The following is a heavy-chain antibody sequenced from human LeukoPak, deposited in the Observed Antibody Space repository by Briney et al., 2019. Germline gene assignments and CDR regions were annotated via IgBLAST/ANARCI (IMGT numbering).Heavy chain of an antibody. J-gene: IGHJ3*02. CDR2: INPNSGGT. V-gene: IGHV1-2*02. D-gene: IGHD6-13*01. Sequence: GASVKVSCKASGYTVTRDYMHWVRQAPGQGLEWMGWINPNSGGTNYAQKFQGRVTMTRDTSISTAYMELSRLRSDGTAVYYCARSPIAENDDAFDIWGQGTMVTVSS. CDR1: GYTVTRDY. CDR3: ARSPIAENDDAFDI.